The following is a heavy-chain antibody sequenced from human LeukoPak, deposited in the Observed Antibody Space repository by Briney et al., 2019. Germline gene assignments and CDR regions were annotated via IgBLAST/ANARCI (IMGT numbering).Heavy chain of an antibody. CDR1: GYTFTGYY. Sequence: GASVKVSCKASGYTFTGYYMHWVRQAPGQGLEWMGWINPNSGGTNYAQKFQGRVTMTRDTPISTAYMELSRLRSDDTAVYYCARDPDYDFWSGPFDYWGQGTLVTVSS. J-gene: IGHJ4*02. CDR2: INPNSGGT. V-gene: IGHV1-2*02. D-gene: IGHD3-3*01. CDR3: ARDPDYDFWSGPFDY.